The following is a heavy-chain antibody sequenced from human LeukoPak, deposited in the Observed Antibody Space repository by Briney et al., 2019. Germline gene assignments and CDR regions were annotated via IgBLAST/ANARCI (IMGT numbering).Heavy chain of an antibody. D-gene: IGHD3-3*01. Sequence: GGSLRLSCAASGFTFSSYRMKWARQAPGKGLEWVSSISSSSSYIYYADSVKGRFTISRDNAKNSLYLQMNSLRAEDTAVYYCARGGDYYDFWSGENWFDPWGQGTLVTVSS. CDR2: ISSSSSYI. V-gene: IGHV3-21*01. CDR3: ARGGDYYDFWSGENWFDP. CDR1: GFTFSSYR. J-gene: IGHJ5*02.